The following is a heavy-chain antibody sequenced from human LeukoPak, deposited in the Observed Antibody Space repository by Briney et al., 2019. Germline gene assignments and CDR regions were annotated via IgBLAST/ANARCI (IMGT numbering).Heavy chain of an antibody. D-gene: IGHD2-15*01. J-gene: IGHJ5*02. CDR3: VGCSGGTCSGNWLDP. CDR1: GFTFSSYW. V-gene: IGHV3-74*01. Sequence: GGSLRLSCATSGFTFSSYWMHWVRQAPGKGLVWVSRINSDGSSTSYADSVKGRFTISRDNSKNTLYLQMNSLRVEDTAVYHCVGCSGGTCSGNWLDPWGQGTLVTVSS. CDR2: INSDGSST.